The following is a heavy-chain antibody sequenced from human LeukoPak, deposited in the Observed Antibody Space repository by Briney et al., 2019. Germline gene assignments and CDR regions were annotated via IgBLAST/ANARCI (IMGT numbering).Heavy chain of an antibody. CDR2: IKNKSDGGTI. V-gene: IGHV3-15*01. CDR1: GFTFSNAW. D-gene: IGHD3-10*01. Sequence: GGSPRLSCAAAGFTFSNAWMRWVRQGSGKGLEWVGRIKNKSDGGTIDYAAPVKGRFTISRDDSKNTVYLQLNSLKTEDTGMYYCTRYKYGSYYGSYYFDHWGQGTLVTVSS. J-gene: IGHJ4*02. CDR3: TRYKYGSYYGSYYFDH.